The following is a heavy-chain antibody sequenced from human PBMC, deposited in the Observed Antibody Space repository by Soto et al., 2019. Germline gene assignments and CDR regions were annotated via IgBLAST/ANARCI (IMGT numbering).Heavy chain of an antibody. V-gene: IGHV3-11*01. Sequence: PVGSLRLSCAASGFTFSDYYMSWIRQAPGKGLELVSYISSSGSTLYYADSVKGRFTISRDHAKNSLYLQMNSLRAEETAVYYCARDHSSGYYYFDYWGQGTLVTVSS. D-gene: IGHD3-22*01. CDR3: ARDHSSGYYYFDY. CDR1: GFTFSDYY. CDR2: ISSSGSTL. J-gene: IGHJ4*02.